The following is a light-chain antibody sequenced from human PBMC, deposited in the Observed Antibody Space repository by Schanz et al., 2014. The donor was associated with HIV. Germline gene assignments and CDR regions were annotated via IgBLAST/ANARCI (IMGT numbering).Light chain of an antibody. Sequence: QSALTQPASVSGSPGQSITISCTGTSSDVGGYKYVSWYQQYPGKAPKLIIFDVDNRPSGVSWRFSASKSGNTASLTVSGLQAEDEADYYCTSYAGSDNFGIFGGGTKLTVL. J-gene: IGLJ2*01. CDR3: TSYAGSDNFGI. V-gene: IGLV2-14*01. CDR2: DVD. CDR1: SSDVGGYKY.